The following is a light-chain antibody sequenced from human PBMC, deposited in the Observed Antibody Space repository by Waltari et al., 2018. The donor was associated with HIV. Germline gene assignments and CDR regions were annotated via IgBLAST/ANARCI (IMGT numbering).Light chain of an antibody. CDR1: SSDFGAYNL. CDR3: CSYVSEIVPCV. Sequence: QTALTQPASVSGSPGQSNTISCTGTSSDFGAYNLVPWYQQHPGKAPTLIIYDVSGRPAGVSNRFTGSKSGNTASLTISALQAEDEADYYCCSYVSEIVPCVFGGGTKLTVL. CDR2: DVS. V-gene: IGLV2-23*02. J-gene: IGLJ3*02.